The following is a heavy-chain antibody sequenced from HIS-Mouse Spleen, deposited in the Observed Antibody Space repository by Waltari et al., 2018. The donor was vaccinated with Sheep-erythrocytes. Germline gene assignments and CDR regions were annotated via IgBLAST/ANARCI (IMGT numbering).Heavy chain of an antibody. D-gene: IGHD3-3*01. V-gene: IGHV4-39*07. Sequence: QLQLQESGPGLVKPSETLSRTCTVSGGSISSSSYYRGRIRQPPGKGLEWIGSIYYSGSTYYTPSLKSRVTISVDTSKNQFSLKLSSVTAADTAVYYCARDEGTYYDFWSGYPPSYYFDYWGQGTLVTVSS. CDR3: ARDEGTYYDFWSGYPPSYYFDY. CDR2: IYYSGST. CDR1: GGSISSSSYY. J-gene: IGHJ4*02.